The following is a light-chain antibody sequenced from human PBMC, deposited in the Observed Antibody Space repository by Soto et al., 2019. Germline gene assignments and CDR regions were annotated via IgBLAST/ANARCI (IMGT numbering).Light chain of an antibody. V-gene: IGLV2-14*01. Sequence: QSVLTQPASVSGSPGQSITISCTGTSSDVGGYKYVSWYQQYPGKAPKLIIYEVTNRPSGVSNRFSGSKSGNTASLTISGLQAEDEADYYCISYTSSNTRVFGGGTKLTVL. CDR1: SSDVGGYKY. CDR3: ISYTSSNTRV. J-gene: IGLJ2*01. CDR2: EVT.